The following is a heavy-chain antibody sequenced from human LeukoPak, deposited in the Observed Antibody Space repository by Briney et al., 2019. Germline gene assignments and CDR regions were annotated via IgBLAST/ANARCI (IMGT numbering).Heavy chain of an antibody. V-gene: IGHV4-34*01. D-gene: IGHD2-2*01. Sequence: SETLSLTCAVYGGSFSGYYWSWIRQPPGKGLEWIGEINHSGSTNYNPSLKSRVTISVDTSKNQFSLKLSSVTAADTAVYYCASSAVVVPAAGWAFDIWGQGTMVTVSS. CDR2: INHSGST. J-gene: IGHJ3*02. CDR1: GGSFSGYY. CDR3: ASSAVVVPAAGWAFDI.